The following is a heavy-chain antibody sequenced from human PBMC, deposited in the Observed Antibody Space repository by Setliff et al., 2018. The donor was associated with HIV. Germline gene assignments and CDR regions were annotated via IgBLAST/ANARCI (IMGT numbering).Heavy chain of an antibody. J-gene: IGHJ3*02. Sequence: GSLRLSCAASGFTFGDYAIHWIRQSPGKGLEWIGYIGYNGDTSYNPSLNSRVTLSVDRSKNQFSLKLSSVSAADTAVHFCARWGASGGRPDWHAFDMWGQGTMVTVSS. V-gene: IGHV4-59*01. D-gene: IGHD2-15*01. CDR2: IGYNGDT. CDR1: GFTFGDYA. CDR3: ARWGASGGRPDWHAFDM.